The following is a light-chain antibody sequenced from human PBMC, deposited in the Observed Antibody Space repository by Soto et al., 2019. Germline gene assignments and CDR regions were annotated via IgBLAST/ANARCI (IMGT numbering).Light chain of an antibody. CDR1: SSNIGSNY. CDR3: ATWDDSLSAWV. CDR2: RNN. Sequence: QPVLTQSPSASGTPGQRVTISCSGSSSNIGSNYIYWFHQLPGTAPKLLIYRNNQRPSGVPDRFSGSKSGTSASLAISGLRSEDEADYYCATWDDSLSAWVFGGGTKLTVL. V-gene: IGLV1-47*01. J-gene: IGLJ3*02.